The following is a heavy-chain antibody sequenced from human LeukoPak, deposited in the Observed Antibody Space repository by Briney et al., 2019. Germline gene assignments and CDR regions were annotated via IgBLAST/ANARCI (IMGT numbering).Heavy chain of an antibody. V-gene: IGHV4-34*01. CDR1: GGSFSGYY. J-gene: IGHJ6*03. CDR2: INHSGST. Sequence: SETLSLTSADYGGSFSGYYGSGIPQPPGKGLEWIGEINHSGSTNYNPSLKSRVTISVDTSKNQFSLKLSSVAAADTAVCYCARENYYMDVWGKGTTVTVSS. CDR3: ARENYYMDV.